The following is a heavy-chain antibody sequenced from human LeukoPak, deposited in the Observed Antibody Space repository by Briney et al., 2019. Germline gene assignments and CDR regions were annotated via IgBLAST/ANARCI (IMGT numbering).Heavy chain of an antibody. CDR2: INPSGGST. V-gene: IGHV1-46*01. J-gene: IGHJ4*02. Sequence: ASVKVSCKASGYTFTSYYMHWVRQAPGQGLEWMGIINPSGGSTSYAQKFQGRVTMTRDTSTSTVYMELSSLRSGDTAVYYCARDIGSSGWYRFFDYWGQGTLVTVSS. D-gene: IGHD6-19*01. CDR1: GYTFTSYY. CDR3: ARDIGSSGWYRFFDY.